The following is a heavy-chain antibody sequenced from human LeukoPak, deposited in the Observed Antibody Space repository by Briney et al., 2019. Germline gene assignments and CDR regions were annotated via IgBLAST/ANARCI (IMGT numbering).Heavy chain of an antibody. Sequence: PGGSLRLSCPASGFTFRNARMSWVGQAPGKGLEWVGRIKSKTDGGTTDYAAPVKGSFTISRDDSKNTLYLQMNSLKTEDTAVYYCSTEEQVFDYWGQGTLVTVSS. CDR3: STEEQVFDY. CDR1: GFTFRNAR. V-gene: IGHV3-15*01. D-gene: IGHD1-26*01. J-gene: IGHJ4*02. CDR2: IKSKTDGGTT.